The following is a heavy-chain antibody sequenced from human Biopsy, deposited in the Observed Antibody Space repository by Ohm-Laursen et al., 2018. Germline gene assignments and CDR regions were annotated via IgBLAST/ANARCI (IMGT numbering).Heavy chain of an antibody. CDR3: ARGGGGNSRDWYFDL. Sequence: SLRLSCTAAGFTFSSYYMHWVRHAPGKGLVWVSRFNSDGISTSYADSVKGRFTTSRDNANNTLYLQMNSLRAEDTAVYYCARGGGGNSRDWYFDLWGRGTLVTVSS. CDR2: FNSDGIST. CDR1: GFTFSSYY. J-gene: IGHJ2*01. D-gene: IGHD1-7*01. V-gene: IGHV3-74*01.